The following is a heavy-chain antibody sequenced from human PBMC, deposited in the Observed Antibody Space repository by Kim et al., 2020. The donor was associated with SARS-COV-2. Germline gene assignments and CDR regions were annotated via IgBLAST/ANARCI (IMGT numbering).Heavy chain of an antibody. J-gene: IGHJ5*02. CDR2: INGDGSRT. V-gene: IGHV3-74*01. Sequence: GGSLRLSCAASGFTVSNYWMHWVRQTPGKGLVWVSRINGDGSRTNYADSVKGRFIISRDNAKNTLYLEMKSLRAEDTALYYCAKETSGGRFDPWGQGTLVCVSS. CDR3: AKETSGGRFDP. CDR1: GFTVSNYW. D-gene: IGHD3-10*01.